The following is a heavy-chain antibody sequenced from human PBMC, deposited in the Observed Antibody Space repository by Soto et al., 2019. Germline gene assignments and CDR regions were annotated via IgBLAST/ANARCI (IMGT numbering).Heavy chain of an antibody. CDR2: ISYDGSNK. D-gene: IGHD2-2*01. CDR3: AIGQHCSTTSCYFYFYGMDV. V-gene: IGHV3-30*03. J-gene: IGHJ6*02. CDR1: GFIFNTYG. Sequence: QVQLVESGGGVVQPGRSLRLSCAASGFIFNTYGMHWVRQAPGKGPEWVAVISYDGSNKYYAGSVKGRLTISRDNSKNTLYLQMNSLRAEDTAVYYCAIGQHCSTTSCYFYFYGMDVWGQGTKVAVSS.